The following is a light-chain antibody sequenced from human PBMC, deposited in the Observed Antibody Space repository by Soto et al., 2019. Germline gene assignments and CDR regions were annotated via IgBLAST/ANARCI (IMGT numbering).Light chain of an antibody. CDR3: QQYNSYSIT. V-gene: IGKV1-5*01. J-gene: IGKJ5*01. CDR2: ATS. Sequence: DIQMTQSPSTLSASVGDRVTITCRASQSISSWLAWYQQKPGKAPKSLIYATSSLQSGVPSRFSGSGSGTEFTLTISSLQPDDFATYYCQQYNSYSITFGQGTRLEIK. CDR1: QSISSW.